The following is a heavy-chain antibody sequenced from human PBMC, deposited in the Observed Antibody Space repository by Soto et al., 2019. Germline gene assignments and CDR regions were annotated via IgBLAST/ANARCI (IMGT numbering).Heavy chain of an antibody. CDR2: INPKSGGT. CDR1: GYSFTDYH. V-gene: IGHV1-2*04. CDR3: ARGHSTDCSNGVCSFFYNHVLAV. D-gene: IGHD2-8*01. Sequence: SSVKVSCKASGYSFTDYHIHWVRQAPGQGLEWLGRINPKSGGTSTAQKFQGWVTMTRDRSISTVYMELTRLRSDDTAVYFCARGHSTDCSNGVCSFFYNHVLAVWGQGTTVTVS. J-gene: IGHJ6*02.